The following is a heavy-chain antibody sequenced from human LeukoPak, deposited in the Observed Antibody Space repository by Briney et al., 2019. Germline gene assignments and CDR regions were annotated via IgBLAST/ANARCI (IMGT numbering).Heavy chain of an antibody. D-gene: IGHD3-10*01. V-gene: IGHV1-8*03. CDR1: GYTFTIYD. CDR3: ARAYYDGSGDYALHI. J-gene: IGHJ3*02. Sequence: ASVKVSCKASGYTFTIYDINWVRQATGQGLEWMGWMNPNSGNTGYAQKFQGRVTITRATSISTAYMELSSLRSEDTAVYYCARAYYDGSGDYALHIWGQGTMVTVSS. CDR2: MNPNSGNT.